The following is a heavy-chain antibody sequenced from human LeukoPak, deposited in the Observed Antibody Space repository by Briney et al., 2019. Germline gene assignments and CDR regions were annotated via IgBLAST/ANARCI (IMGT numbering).Heavy chain of an antibody. V-gene: IGHV3-30*18. Sequence: GGSLRLSCAASGFTFSTYAMHWVRQAPGKGLEWLAVISYDGSNKYYPDSVKGRFTISRDNSKNTLYLQMNSLRAEDTAVYYCAKPNTYYYGSGSYSINAFDIWGQGTMVTVSS. CDR3: AKPNTYYYGSGSYSINAFDI. CDR1: GFTFSTYA. J-gene: IGHJ3*02. CDR2: ISYDGSNK. D-gene: IGHD3-10*01.